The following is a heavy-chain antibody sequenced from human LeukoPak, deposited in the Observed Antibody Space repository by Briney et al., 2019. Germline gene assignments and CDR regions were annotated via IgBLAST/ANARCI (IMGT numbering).Heavy chain of an antibody. CDR3: ALQNDSSPFDY. Sequence: GGSLRLSCAASGFTVSSNYMSWVRQAPGKGLEWVSVIYSGGSTDYADSVKGRFTIPRDYSKNTLYLQMNSLRAEDTAVYYCALQNDSSPFDYWGQGTLVTVSS. V-gene: IGHV3-53*01. D-gene: IGHD3-22*01. CDR2: IYSGGST. CDR1: GFTVSSNY. J-gene: IGHJ4*02.